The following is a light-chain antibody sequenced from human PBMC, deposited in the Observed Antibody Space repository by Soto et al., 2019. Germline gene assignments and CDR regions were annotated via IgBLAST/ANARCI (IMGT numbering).Light chain of an antibody. CDR3: QQSFASSWT. Sequence: DIQMTQSPSSLSASVGDRVTITCRTSQAIGNSVNWYQQKPGKAPNLLVYETSTLQSGVPSRFSGSGSGTDFTLTISSAQREDFATYYCQQSFASSWTFGQGTKVEIK. CDR1: QAIGNS. J-gene: IGKJ1*01. CDR2: ETS. V-gene: IGKV1-39*01.